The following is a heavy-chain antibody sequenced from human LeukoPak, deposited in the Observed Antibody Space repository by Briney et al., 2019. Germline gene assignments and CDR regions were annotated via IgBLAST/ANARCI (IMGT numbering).Heavy chain of an antibody. CDR3: ARVEHYYDSSGYPFDY. D-gene: IGHD3-22*01. Sequence: PSETLSLTCAVYGGSFSGYYWSWIRQPPGKGLEWIGEINHSGSTNYNPSLKSRVTISVDTSKNQFSLKLSSVTAADTAAYYCARVEHYYDSSGYPFDYWGQGTLVTVSS. CDR1: GGSFSGYY. V-gene: IGHV4-34*01. J-gene: IGHJ4*02. CDR2: INHSGST.